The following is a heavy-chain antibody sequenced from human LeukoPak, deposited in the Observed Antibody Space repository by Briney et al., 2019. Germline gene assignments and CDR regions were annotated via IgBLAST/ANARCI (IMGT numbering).Heavy chain of an antibody. Sequence: GASVKVSCKASGYTFTSYGISWVRQAPGQGREWMGWISAYNGNTNYAQKLKGRVTITTDTSTSTAYMELRSLRSDYTAVYYCARDKSAAGAIYLGSGSMPYWGQGTLVTVSS. D-gene: IGHD6-19*01. J-gene: IGHJ4*02. CDR1: GYTFTSYG. CDR3: ARDKSAAGAIYLGSGSMPY. CDR2: ISAYNGNT. V-gene: IGHV1-18*01.